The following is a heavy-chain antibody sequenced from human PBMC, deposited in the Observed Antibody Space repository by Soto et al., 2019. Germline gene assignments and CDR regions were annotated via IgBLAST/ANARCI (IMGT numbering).Heavy chain of an antibody. CDR1: GGSISSSSYY. CDR3: ARHEGYCSGGSCSLSTNWFDP. D-gene: IGHD2-15*01. CDR2: IYYSGST. V-gene: IGHV4-39*01. Sequence: SETLSLTCTVSGGSISSSSYYWGWIRQPPGKGLEWIGSIYYSGSTYYNPSLKSRVTISVDTSKNQFSLKLSSVTAADTAVYYCARHEGYCSGGSCSLSTNWFDPWGQGTLVTVSS. J-gene: IGHJ5*02.